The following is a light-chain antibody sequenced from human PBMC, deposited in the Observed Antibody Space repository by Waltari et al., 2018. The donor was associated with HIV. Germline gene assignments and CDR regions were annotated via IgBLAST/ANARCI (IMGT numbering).Light chain of an antibody. CDR1: SSEVGSYNI. J-gene: IGLJ1*01. Sequence: QSALTQPASVSGSPGQSITISCTGTSSEVGSYNIVSWYQQHPGRAPTVMIYEGSKRPSGVSNRFSGSKSGNTASLTISGLQAEDEADYYCCSYTGSSTRRPYVFGTGTKVTVL. CDR3: CSYTGSSTRRPYV. CDR2: EGS. V-gene: IGLV2-23*01.